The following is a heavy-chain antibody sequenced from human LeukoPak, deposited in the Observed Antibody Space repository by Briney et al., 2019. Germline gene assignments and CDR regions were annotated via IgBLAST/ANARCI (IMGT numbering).Heavy chain of an antibody. D-gene: IGHD3-10*01. Sequence: SETLSLTCTVSGGSISSYYWSWIRQPAGKGLEWIGRIYTSGSTNYNPSLKSRVTMSVDTSKNQFSLKPSSVTAADTAVYYCARDVEGDGSGSYYWFDPWGQGTLVTVSS. J-gene: IGHJ5*02. V-gene: IGHV4-4*07. CDR2: IYTSGST. CDR1: GGSISSYY. CDR3: ARDVEGDGSGSYYWFDP.